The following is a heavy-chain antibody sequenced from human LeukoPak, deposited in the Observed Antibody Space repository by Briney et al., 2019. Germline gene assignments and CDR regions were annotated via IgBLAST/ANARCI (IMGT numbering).Heavy chain of an antibody. D-gene: IGHD3-22*01. CDR2: IKEDGSEK. Sequence: GGSLRLSCVASGFTFRRYWMTWVRQAPGKKPEGVANIKEDGSEKYYDDSVRGRFTISRDNAKNTLYLDMNSLRAEDTAVFYCATDQDHGYFRQWGQGTLVIVSS. CDR1: GFTFRRYW. J-gene: IGHJ1*01. CDR3: ATDQDHGYFRQ. V-gene: IGHV3-7*01.